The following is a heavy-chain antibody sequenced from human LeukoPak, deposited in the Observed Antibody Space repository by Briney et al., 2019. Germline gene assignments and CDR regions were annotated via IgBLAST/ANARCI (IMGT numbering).Heavy chain of an antibody. CDR2: ISYDGSNK. CDR3: ARDRVRYCSGGSCYFDY. J-gene: IGHJ4*02. CDR1: GFTFSSYA. D-gene: IGHD2-15*01. V-gene: IGHV3-30-3*01. Sequence: GGSLRLSCAASGFTFSSYAMHWVRQAPGKGPEWVAVISYDGSNKYYADSVKGRFTISRDNSKNTLYLQMNSLRAEDTAVYYCARDRVRYCSGGSCYFDYWGQGTLVTVSS.